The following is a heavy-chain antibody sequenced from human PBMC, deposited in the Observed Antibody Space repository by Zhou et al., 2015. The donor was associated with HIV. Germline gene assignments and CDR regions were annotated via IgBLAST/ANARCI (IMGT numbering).Heavy chain of an antibody. D-gene: IGHD2-2*01. CDR3: ARGPYCTTASCFNWFDP. CDR1: GYTFTTYD. J-gene: IGHJ5*02. V-gene: IGHV1-8*01. CDR2: MNPKSGNT. Sequence: QVQLVQSGAEVKKPGASVKVSCKASGYTFTTYDINWVRQAPGQGLEWVAWMNPKSGNTGHAQKFQGRVSMARNTSISTAYMALSSLMSEDTAVYYCARGPYCTTASCFNWFDPWGQGTLVTVSS.